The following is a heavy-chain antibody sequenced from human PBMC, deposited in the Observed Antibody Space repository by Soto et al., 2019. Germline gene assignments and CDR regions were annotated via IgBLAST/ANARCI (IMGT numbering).Heavy chain of an antibody. CDR3: AKDTYYHDSSGYYTFDY. J-gene: IGHJ4*02. V-gene: IGHV3-30*18. D-gene: IGHD3-22*01. CDR1: GHTFSSYG. CDR2: ISYDGRNK. Sequence: QVQLVESWGGVVQPGRSLIVSCAASGHTFSSYGMHWVRQAPGKGLEWVAAISYDGRNKNYADSVEGRFTISRDNSKNTLYLQMNSLRAEETAVYYCAKDTYYHDSSGYYTFDYWGQGTLVTVSS.